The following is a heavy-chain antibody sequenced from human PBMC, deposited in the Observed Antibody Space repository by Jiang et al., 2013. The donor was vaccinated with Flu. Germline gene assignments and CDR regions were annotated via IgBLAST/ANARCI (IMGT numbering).Heavy chain of an antibody. CDR3: AAEKAGALGYCSSTSCYTGAFDI. CDR1: GFTFTSSA. D-gene: IGHD2-2*02. CDR2: IVVGSGNT. J-gene: IGHJ3*02. Sequence: SGAEVKKPGTSVKVSCKASGFTFTSSAVQWVRQARGQRLEWIGWIVVGSGNTNYAQKFQERVTITRDMSTSTAYMELSSLRSEDTAVYYCAAEKAGALGYCSSTSCYTGAFDIWGQGTMVTVSS. V-gene: IGHV1-58*01.